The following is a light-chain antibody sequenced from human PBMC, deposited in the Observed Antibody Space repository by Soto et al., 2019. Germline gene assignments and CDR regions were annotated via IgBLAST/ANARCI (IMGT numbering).Light chain of an antibody. CDR1: SSDVGGYNY. J-gene: IGLJ3*02. V-gene: IGLV2-14*01. CDR2: DVS. CDR3: SSYTSSSTLDYGV. Sequence: QSALTQPASVSGSPGQSITISCTGTSSDVGGYNYVSWYQQHPGKAPKLMIYDVSNRPSGVSNRFSGSKSGNTASLTISGLQAEDEADYYCSSYTSSSTLDYGVFGGGTKVTVL.